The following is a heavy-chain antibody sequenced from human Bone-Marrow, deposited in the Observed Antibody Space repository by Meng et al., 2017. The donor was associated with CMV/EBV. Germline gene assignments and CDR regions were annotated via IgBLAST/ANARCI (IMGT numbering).Heavy chain of an antibody. CDR1: GVTFSSYW. D-gene: IGHD3-10*01. J-gene: IGHJ5*02. V-gene: IGHV3-23*01. Sequence: GESLKISCAASGVTFSSYWMHWVRQAPGKGLEWVSAISGSGGSTYYADSVKGRFTISRDNSKNTLYLQMNSLRAEDTAVYYCAKGGYYYGSIRFDPWGQGTLVTFSS. CDR3: AKGGYYYGSIRFDP. CDR2: ISGSGGST.